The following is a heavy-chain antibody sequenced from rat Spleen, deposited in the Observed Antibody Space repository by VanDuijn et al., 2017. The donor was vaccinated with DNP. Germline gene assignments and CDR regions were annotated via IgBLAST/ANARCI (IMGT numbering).Heavy chain of an antibody. D-gene: IGHD3-8*01. CDR2: ISYDGSST. Sequence: EVQLVESGGGLVQPGRSLKLSCAASGFTFRDHNMAWVRQAPKKGLEWVATISYDGSSTYYRDSVKGRFIISRDNAKSILYLQMDSLRSEDTATYYCTSNPHIRTAAPFDYWGQGAMVTVSS. J-gene: IGHJ2*01. V-gene: IGHV5-7*01. CDR3: TSNPHIRTAAPFDY. CDR1: GFTFRDHN.